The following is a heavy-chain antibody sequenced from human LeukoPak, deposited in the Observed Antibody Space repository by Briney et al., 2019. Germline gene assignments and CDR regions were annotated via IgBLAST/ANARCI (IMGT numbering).Heavy chain of an antibody. CDR2: IYYSGST. CDR3: ARHENSQDAFDI. J-gene: IGHJ3*02. D-gene: IGHD4-23*01. CDR1: GGSISSSSYY. V-gene: IGHV4-39*01. Sequence: PSETLSLTCTVSGGSISSSSYYWGWIRQPPGTGLEWIGSIYYSGSTYYNPSLKSRVTISVDTPKNQFSLKLSSVTAADTAVYYCARHENSQDAFDIWGQGTMVTVSS.